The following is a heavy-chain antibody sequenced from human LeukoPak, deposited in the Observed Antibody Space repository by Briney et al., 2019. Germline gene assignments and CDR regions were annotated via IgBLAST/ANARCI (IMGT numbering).Heavy chain of an antibody. CDR1: GFTFRNYC. J-gene: IGHJ3*02. CDR3: AKVRYFGPSAFDI. Sequence: PGGSLRLSCAASGFTFRNYCMHWVRQAPGKGLDWVAVISYDGSNKYYADSVKGRFTISRDNSKNTLYLQMNSLRAEDTAVYYCAKVRYFGPSAFDIWGQGTMVTVSS. D-gene: IGHD3-9*01. CDR2: ISYDGSNK. V-gene: IGHV3-30*18.